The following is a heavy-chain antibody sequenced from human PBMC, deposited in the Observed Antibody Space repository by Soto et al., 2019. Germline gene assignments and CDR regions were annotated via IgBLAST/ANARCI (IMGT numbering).Heavy chain of an antibody. J-gene: IGHJ6*02. D-gene: IGHD5-18*01. CDR3: ARALIQLWPHYYYGMDV. CDR1: AGSISSGDYY. V-gene: IGHV4-30-4*01. CDR2: IYYSGNT. Sequence: KTSETLSLTCTVSAGSISSGDYYWSWIRQPPGKGLEWTGYIYYSGNTYYNPSLKSRVNILVDTSKNQFSLRVSFVTAADTAVYYCARALIQLWPHYYYGMDVWGQGTTVTVSS.